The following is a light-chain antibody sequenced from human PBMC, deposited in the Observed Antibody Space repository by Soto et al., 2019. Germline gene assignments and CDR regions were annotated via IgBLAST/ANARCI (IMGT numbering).Light chain of an antibody. Sequence: DIQMTQSHSTLSGTVCDTGTITCRASQTISSWLAWYQQKPGKAPKLLIYAASTLQSGVPSRFSGSGSGTDFTLTISSLQPEDVATYYCQKCGIAPFTFGEGTKVDIK. CDR1: QTISSW. J-gene: IGKJ4*01. V-gene: IGKV1-27*01. CDR3: QKCGIAPFT. CDR2: AAS.